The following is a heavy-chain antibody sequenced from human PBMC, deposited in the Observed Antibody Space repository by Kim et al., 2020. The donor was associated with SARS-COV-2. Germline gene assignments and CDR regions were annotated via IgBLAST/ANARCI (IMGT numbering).Heavy chain of an antibody. CDR2: RT. Sequence: RTYSNPSLKSRVAISVDTSKNQFHLKLTSVTAADTAVYYCARPYTSGTYDNWGQGTQVTVSS. V-gene: IGHV4-39*01. J-gene: IGHJ4*02. D-gene: IGHD6-19*01. CDR3: ARPYTSGTYDN.